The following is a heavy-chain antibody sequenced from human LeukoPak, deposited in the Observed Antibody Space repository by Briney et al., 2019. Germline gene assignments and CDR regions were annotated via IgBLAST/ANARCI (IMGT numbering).Heavy chain of an antibody. D-gene: IGHD2-2*01. V-gene: IGHV3-21*01. CDR2: ISSSSSYI. Sequence: GGSLRLSCAASGFTFSSYSMNWVRQAPGKGLEWVSSISSSSSYIYYADSVKGRFTISRDNAKNSLYLQMNSLRAEDTAVYYCASDGEYQLDAFDIWGQGTMVTVSS. CDR3: ASDGEYQLDAFDI. J-gene: IGHJ3*02. CDR1: GFTFSSYS.